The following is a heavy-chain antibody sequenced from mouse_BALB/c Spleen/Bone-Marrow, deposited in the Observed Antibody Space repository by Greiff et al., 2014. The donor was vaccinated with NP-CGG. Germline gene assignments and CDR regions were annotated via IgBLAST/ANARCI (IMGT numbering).Heavy chain of an antibody. V-gene: IGHV7-3*02. CDR2: IRNKPNGYTT. Sequence: EVMLVESGGGLVQPGGSLRLSCTTSGFTFTDYFMTWVRQPPGKALEWLGFIRNKPNGYTTEYNPSVKGRFTISRDNSQGILYLQMNPLRAEDSAFYYCARVSPGYFAFGAQGTPPPVSS. CDR3: ARVSPGYFAF. CDR1: GFTFTDYF. J-gene: IGHJ2*01.